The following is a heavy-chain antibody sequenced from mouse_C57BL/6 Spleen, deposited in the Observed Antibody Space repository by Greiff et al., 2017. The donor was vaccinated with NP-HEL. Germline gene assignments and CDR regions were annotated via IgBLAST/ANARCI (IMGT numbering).Heavy chain of an antibody. V-gene: IGHV1-26*01. CDR3: AREDYDYLFAY. CDR2: INPNNGGT. D-gene: IGHD2-4*01. CDR1: GYTFTDYY. J-gene: IGHJ3*01. Sequence: VQLQQSGPELVKPGASVKISCKASGYTFTDYYMNWVKQSHGKSLEWIGDINPNNGGTSYNQKFKGKATLTVDKSSSTAYMELRSLTSEDSAVYYCAREDYDYLFAYWGQGTLVTVSA.